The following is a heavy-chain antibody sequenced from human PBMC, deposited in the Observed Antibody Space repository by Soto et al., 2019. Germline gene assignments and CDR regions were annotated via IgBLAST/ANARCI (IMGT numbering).Heavy chain of an antibody. CDR3: ARVKEDSGYDAVYYGMDV. J-gene: IGHJ6*02. V-gene: IGHV1-18*04. CDR1: GYTFTSYG. Sequence: ASVKVSCKASGYTFTSYGISWVRQAPGQGLEWMGWISVYNGNTNYAQKLQGRVTMTTDTSTSTAHMELRSLRSEDTAVYYCARVKEDSGYDAVYYGMDVWGQGXTVTVYS. D-gene: IGHD5-12*01. CDR2: ISVYNGNT.